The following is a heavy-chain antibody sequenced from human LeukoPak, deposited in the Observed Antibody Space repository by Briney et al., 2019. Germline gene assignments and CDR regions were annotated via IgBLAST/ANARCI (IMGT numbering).Heavy chain of an antibody. V-gene: IGHV3-23*01. Sequence: GSLRLSCAASGFPFLNYAMSWGRRAPGKGLGGVSAISGSGGSTYYADSVKGRFTISRDNSKNTLYLHMNSLRAEDAAVYYCAKEYSSGPRGYFDYWGQGTLVTVSS. CDR3: AKEYSSGPRGYFDY. J-gene: IGHJ4*02. CDR1: GFPFLNYA. CDR2: ISGSGGST. D-gene: IGHD6-19*01.